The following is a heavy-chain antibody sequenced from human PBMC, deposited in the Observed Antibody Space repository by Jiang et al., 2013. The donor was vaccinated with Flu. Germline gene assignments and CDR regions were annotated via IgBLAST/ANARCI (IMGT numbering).Heavy chain of an antibody. D-gene: IGHD3-3*01. V-gene: IGHV5-51*01. CDR3: ARSTYYDFWSGYYFDY. CDR2: IYPGDSDT. J-gene: IGHJ4*02. CDR1: GYSFTSYW. Sequence: SGYSFTSYWIGWVRQMPGKGLEWMGIIYPGDSDTRYSPSFQGQVTISADKSISTAYLQWSSLKASDTAMYYCARSTYYDFWSGYYFDYWGQGTLVTVSS.